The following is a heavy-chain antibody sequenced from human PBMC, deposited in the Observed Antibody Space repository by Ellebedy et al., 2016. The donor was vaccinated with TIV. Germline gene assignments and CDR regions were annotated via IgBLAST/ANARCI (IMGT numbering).Heavy chain of an antibody. Sequence: MPSETLSLTCTVSGGSISSYYWSWIRQPPGKGLEWIGYIYYSGSTNYNPSLKSRVTISVDTSKNQFSLKLSSVTAADTAVYYCARGYNWNDVGAFDIWGQGTMVTVSS. V-gene: IGHV4-59*01. CDR1: GGSISSYY. CDR3: ARGYNWNDVGAFDI. CDR2: IYYSGST. J-gene: IGHJ3*02. D-gene: IGHD1-1*01.